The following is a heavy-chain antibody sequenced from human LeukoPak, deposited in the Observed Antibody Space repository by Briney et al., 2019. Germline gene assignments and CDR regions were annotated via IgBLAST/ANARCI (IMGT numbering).Heavy chain of an antibody. V-gene: IGHV4-39*01. J-gene: IGHJ4*02. Sequence: TPSETLSLTCTVSGGSIRSSSYYWGWIRQPPGKGLEWIGSIYYSGSTYYNPSLKSRVTISVDTSQNQFSLKLSSVPAADSAAYYCARLSRGYDYFSFDYWGQGTLVTVSS. CDR1: GGSIRSSSYY. CDR3: ARLSRGYDYFSFDY. D-gene: IGHD5-12*01. CDR2: IYYSGST.